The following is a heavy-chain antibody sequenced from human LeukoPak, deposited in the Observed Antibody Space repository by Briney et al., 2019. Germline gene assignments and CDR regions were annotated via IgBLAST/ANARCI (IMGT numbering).Heavy chain of an antibody. CDR1: GGSISSYY. CDR2: IYYSGST. Sequence: PSETLSLTCTVSGGSISSYYWSWIRQPPGKGLEWIGYIYYSGSTNYNPSLKSRVTISVDTSKNQFSLKLSSVTAADTAVYYRARAPPVVVVAATPTSYWYFNLWGRGTLVTVSS. D-gene: IGHD2-15*01. CDR3: ARAPPVVVVAATPTSYWYFNL. J-gene: IGHJ2*01. V-gene: IGHV4-59*01.